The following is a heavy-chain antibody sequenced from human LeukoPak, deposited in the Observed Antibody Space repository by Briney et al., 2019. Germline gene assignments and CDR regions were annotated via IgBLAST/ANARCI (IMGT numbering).Heavy chain of an antibody. J-gene: IGHJ4*02. D-gene: IGHD4/OR15-4a*01. Sequence: PGGSLRLSCAASGFTFDDYYMSWISQAPGKGLQWISSISASGTMTFYADSVQGRFTISRDNAKNSLHLQLNSLRAEDTAAYYCARHMVLSPCDYWGQGTLVAVSS. CDR3: ARHMVLSPCDY. CDR2: ISASGTMT. V-gene: IGHV3-11*01. CDR1: GFTFDDYY.